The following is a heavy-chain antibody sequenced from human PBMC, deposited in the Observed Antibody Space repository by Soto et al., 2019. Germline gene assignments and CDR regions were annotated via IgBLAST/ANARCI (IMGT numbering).Heavy chain of an antibody. CDR3: AKDAHLLAEYFQH. V-gene: IGHV3-30*18. J-gene: IGHJ1*01. D-gene: IGHD2-21*01. CDR1: GFTFSSYG. CDR2: ISYDGSNK. Sequence: QVQLVESGGGVVQPGRSLRLSCAASGFTFSSYGMHWVRQAPGKGLEWVAVISYDGSNKYYADSVKGRFTISRDNSKNTLYLQMNSLRAEDTAVYYCAKDAHLLAEYFQHWGQDTLVTVSS.